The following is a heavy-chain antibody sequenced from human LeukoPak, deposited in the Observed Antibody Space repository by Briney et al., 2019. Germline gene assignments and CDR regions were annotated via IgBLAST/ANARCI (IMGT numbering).Heavy chain of an antibody. CDR3: ARGQGVDP. V-gene: IGHV4-34*01. D-gene: IGHD3-16*01. J-gene: IGHJ5*02. Sequence: MASETLSLTCAVYGGSFSGYCWSWIRQPPGKGREWMGEINHGGSTNYNPCPKGRVSRSVDTSKNQFSLKLSPVPAADTAVYSCARGQGVDPWGQGTLGTVPS. CDR1: GGSFSGYC. CDR2: INHGGST.